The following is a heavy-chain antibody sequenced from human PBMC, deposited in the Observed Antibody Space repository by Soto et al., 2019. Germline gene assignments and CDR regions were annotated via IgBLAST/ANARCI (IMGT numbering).Heavy chain of an antibody. J-gene: IGHJ4*02. V-gene: IGHV3-66*01. CDR1: GFTVSGNY. Sequence: GGSLRLSCAASGFTVSGNYMSWVRQAPGKGLEWVSVIYSGGSTYYADSVKGRFTISRDNSKNTLYLQMNSLRAEDTAVYYCARDRALYYYDSSGYYDYWGQGTLVTVSS. D-gene: IGHD3-22*01. CDR2: IYSGGST. CDR3: ARDRALYYYDSSGYYDY.